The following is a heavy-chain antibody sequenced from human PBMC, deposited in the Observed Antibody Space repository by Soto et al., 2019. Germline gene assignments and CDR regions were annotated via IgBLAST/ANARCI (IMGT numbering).Heavy chain of an antibody. CDR3: VMVDNYVTPTPQDV. Sequence: QVQLVQSGDEVKKPGASVKVSCKASGYIFVNYGIAGVRQAPGQGLEWMGWISPYTGNTHSATKVQGRLTMTTDTSTGTAYMDLGSLTSDDAAVYYCVMVDNYVTPTPQDVWGQGTPVTVSS. D-gene: IGHD3-16*01. CDR1: GYIFVNYG. V-gene: IGHV1-18*01. CDR2: ISPYTGNT. J-gene: IGHJ6*02.